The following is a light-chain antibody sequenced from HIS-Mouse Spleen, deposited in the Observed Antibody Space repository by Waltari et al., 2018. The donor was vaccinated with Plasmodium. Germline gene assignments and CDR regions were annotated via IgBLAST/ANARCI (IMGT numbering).Light chain of an antibody. J-gene: IGKJ1*01. V-gene: IGKV3-15*01. CDR2: GAS. Sequence: IVMTQYPATLSVSPGERATLSCRASQSFSSNLAWYQQKPGQAPRLLIYGASTRATGIPARFSGSESGTEFTLTISSLQSEDFAVYYCQQYNNWPWTFGQGTKVEIK. CDR1: QSFSSN. CDR3: QQYNNWPWT.